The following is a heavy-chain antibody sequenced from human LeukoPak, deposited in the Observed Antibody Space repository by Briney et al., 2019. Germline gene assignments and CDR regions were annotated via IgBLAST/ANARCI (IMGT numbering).Heavy chain of an antibody. CDR3: ARDRGYSYGLYFDY. J-gene: IGHJ4*02. V-gene: IGHV1-18*04. CDR2: ISAHNGNT. Sequence: ASVKVSCKASGYTFTSYGISWVRQAPGQGLEWMGWISAHNGNTDYAQKLQGRVTMTTDTSTSTAYMELRSLRSDDTAVYYCARDRGYSYGLYFDYWGQGTLVTVSS. D-gene: IGHD5-18*01. CDR1: GYTFTSYG.